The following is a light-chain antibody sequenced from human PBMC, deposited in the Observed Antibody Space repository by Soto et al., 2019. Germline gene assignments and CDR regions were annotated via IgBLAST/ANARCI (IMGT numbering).Light chain of an antibody. CDR3: CSYAGSNTLI. CDR1: SSDVGIFNY. Sequence: QSALTQPPSASGSPGQSVTISCTGTSSDVGIFNYVSWYQQHPDQAPKLLIFEVNKRLSGVPDRFSASKSGNTASLTVSGLQAEDEADYYCCSYAGSNTLIFGGGTKLTVL. J-gene: IGLJ2*01. V-gene: IGLV2-8*01. CDR2: EVN.